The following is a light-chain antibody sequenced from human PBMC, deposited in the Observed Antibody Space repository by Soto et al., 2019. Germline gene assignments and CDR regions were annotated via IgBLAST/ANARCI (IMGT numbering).Light chain of an antibody. CDR3: SSYTSSSTRV. CDR2: EVS. V-gene: IGLV2-14*03. CDR1: SSDVGAYDF. Sequence: QSVLTQPASVSGSPGQSITISCTGTSSDVGAYDFVSWYQQHPDKAPKLMIYEVSNRPSGVSNRFSGSKSVNTATLTISGLQAEDEADYYCSSYTSSSTRVFGTGINVTVL. J-gene: IGLJ1*01.